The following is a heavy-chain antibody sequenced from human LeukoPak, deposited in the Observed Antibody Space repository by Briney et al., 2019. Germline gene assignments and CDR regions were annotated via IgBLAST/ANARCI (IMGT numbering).Heavy chain of an antibody. CDR2: MNPNSGGT. CDR3: ARDGRGGNNVDYFDY. CDR1: GYIFTGYY. Sequence: ASVKVSCKASGYIFTGYYMHWVRQAPVQGLEWMGWMNPNSGGTTHAQKFQGRVTMTRDTSISTAYMELSGVRSDDTAVYYCARDGRGGNNVDYFDYWGQGTLVTVSS. V-gene: IGHV1-2*02. J-gene: IGHJ4*02. D-gene: IGHD1-26*01.